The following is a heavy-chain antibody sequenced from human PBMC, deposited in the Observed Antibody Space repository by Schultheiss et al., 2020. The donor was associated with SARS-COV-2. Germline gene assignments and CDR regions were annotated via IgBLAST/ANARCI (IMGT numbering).Heavy chain of an antibody. J-gene: IGHJ4*02. Sequence: ASVKVSCKASGYTFTSYYMHWVRQAPGQGLEWMGWINPNSGGTNYAQKFQGRVTMTRNTSISTAYMELSSLRSEDTAVYYCARDAGSTVTTLSDYWGQGTLVTVSS. CDR3: ARDAGSTVTTLSDY. CDR2: INPNSGGT. D-gene: IGHD4-17*01. V-gene: IGHV1-2*02. CDR1: GYTFTSYY.